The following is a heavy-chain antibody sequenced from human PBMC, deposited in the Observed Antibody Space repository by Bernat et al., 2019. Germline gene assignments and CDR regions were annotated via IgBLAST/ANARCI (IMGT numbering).Heavy chain of an antibody. J-gene: IGHJ6*03. V-gene: IGHV3-48*03. CDR1: GFTFSSYE. Sequence: EVQLVESGGGLVQPGGSLRLSCAASGFTFSSYEMNWVRQAPGKGLEWVSYISSSGSTIYYADSVKGRFTISRDNAKNSLYLQMNSLRAEDTAVYYCARAFEPYYYMDVWGKGTTVTVSS. CDR3: ARAFEPYYYMDV. CDR2: ISSSGSTI. D-gene: IGHD3-9*01.